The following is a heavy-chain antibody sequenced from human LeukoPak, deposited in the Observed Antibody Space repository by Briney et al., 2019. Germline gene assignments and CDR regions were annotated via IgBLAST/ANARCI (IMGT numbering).Heavy chain of an antibody. CDR2: IYPGDSDT. CDR1: GYRFTSYS. Sequence: NPRWSLTITLKGSGYRFTSYSIGWVRQMPGKGLEWMGIIYPGDSDTRYSPSFQGQVTLSPDTSISTASRQWSSLKVSDSAMYYCARHGGDLDYWGQGTLLTVCS. CDR3: ARHGGDLDY. V-gene: IGHV5-51*01. J-gene: IGHJ4*02. D-gene: IGHD2-21*02.